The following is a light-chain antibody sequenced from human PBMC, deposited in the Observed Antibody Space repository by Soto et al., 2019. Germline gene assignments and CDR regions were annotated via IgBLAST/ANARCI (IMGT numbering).Light chain of an antibody. CDR2: AAS. CDR3: QHSFNIPYT. J-gene: IGKJ2*01. Sequence: DSQMTQSPSSLSASVRDRVTITCRASQTVCTGLNWYQQNPGKAPELLIFAASNLQSGVPSRFSGSGSGTDFTLTINSLPPEDFATYHCQHSFNIPYTFGQGTKLEMK. V-gene: IGKV1-39*01. CDR1: QTVCTG.